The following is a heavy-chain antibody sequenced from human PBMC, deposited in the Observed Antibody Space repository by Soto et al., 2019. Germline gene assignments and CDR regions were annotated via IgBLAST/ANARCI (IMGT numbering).Heavy chain of an antibody. V-gene: IGHV1-69*01. Sequence: QVQLVQSGAEVKKPGSSVKVSCKASGGTFSSYAISWVRKAPGQGLEWMGGIIPIFRTTKYAPKFQGRVTITADESTSTAFMELSSLRSEDTAVYYCASEVPGEYWGQGTLVTVSS. CDR2: IIPIFRTT. CDR3: ASEVPGEY. CDR1: GGTFSSYA. D-gene: IGHD3-10*01. J-gene: IGHJ4*02.